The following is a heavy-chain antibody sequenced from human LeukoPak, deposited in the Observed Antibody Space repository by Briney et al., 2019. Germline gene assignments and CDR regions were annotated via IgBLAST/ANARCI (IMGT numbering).Heavy chain of an antibody. D-gene: IGHD6-13*01. J-gene: IGHJ4*02. CDR3: ARDVSSWPFFDS. Sequence: SETLSPTCTVSGGSIRSQYWSWIRQPAGRGLEWLGRIYASGSTNYSPSLKSRVTMSLDTSKNQFSLKLFSVTAADTAVYFCARDVSSWPFFDSWGQGTQVTVSS. CDR1: GGSIRSQY. CDR2: IYASGST. V-gene: IGHV4-4*07.